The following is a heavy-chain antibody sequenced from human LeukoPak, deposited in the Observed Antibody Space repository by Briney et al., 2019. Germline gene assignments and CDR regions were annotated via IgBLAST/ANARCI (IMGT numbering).Heavy chain of an antibody. Sequence: PGGSLRLSCAASGFTFSIYGMHWVRQAPGKGLEWVSSISSSSSYIYYADSVRGRFTISRDNAKNSLYLQMSSLRAEDTAVYYCARDDWVVRGVLISRFDYWGQGTLVTVSS. CDR3: ARDDWVVRGVLISRFDY. D-gene: IGHD3-10*01. J-gene: IGHJ4*02. V-gene: IGHV3-21*01. CDR1: GFTFSIYG. CDR2: ISSSSSYI.